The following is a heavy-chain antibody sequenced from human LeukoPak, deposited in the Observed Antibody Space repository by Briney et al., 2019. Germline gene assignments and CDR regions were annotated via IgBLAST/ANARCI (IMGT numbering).Heavy chain of an antibody. V-gene: IGHV4-30-4*08. D-gene: IGHD1-26*01. Sequence: SETLSLTCTVSGGSISSGDYYWSWIRQPPGKGLKWIGYIYYSGSTYYNPSLKSQVTISVDTSKNQFSLKLSSVTAADTAVYYCARDHGIVGATGYWGQGTLVTVSS. J-gene: IGHJ4*02. CDR1: GGSISSGDYY. CDR3: ARDHGIVGATGY. CDR2: IYYSGST.